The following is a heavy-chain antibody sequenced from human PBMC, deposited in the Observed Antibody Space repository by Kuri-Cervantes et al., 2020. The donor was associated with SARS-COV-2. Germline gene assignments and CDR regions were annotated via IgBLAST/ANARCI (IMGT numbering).Heavy chain of an antibody. J-gene: IGHJ3*02. CDR1: GFTFGSYS. V-gene: IGHV3-48*01. CDR2: ISSSSSTI. D-gene: IGHD3-10*01. CDR3: ARRGGCLPPDAFDI. Sequence: ETLSLTCAASGFTFGSYSMNWVRQAPGKGLEWVSYISSSSSTIYYADSVKGRFTISRDNAKNSLYVQMNSLRAEDTAVYYCARRGGCLPPDAFDIWGQGTMVTVSS.